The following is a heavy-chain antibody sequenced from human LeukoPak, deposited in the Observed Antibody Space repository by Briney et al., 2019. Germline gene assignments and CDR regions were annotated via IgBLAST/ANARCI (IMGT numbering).Heavy chain of an antibody. CDR1: GGTFSSYA. CDR3: ARANHLNWFDP. Sequence: SVKVSCKASGGTFSSYAISWVRQAPGQGLEWMGRIIPIFGTANYAQKFQGRVTMTTDTSTSTAYMELRSLRSDDTAVYYCARANHLNWFDPWGQGTLVTVSS. V-gene: IGHV1-69*05. J-gene: IGHJ5*02. CDR2: IIPIFGTA.